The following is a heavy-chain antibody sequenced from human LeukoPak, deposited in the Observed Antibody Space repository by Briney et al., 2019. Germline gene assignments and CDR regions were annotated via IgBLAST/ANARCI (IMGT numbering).Heavy chain of an antibody. CDR1: GSSISSYY. J-gene: IGHJ4*02. Sequence: PSETLSLTCTVSGSSISSYYWSWIRQPPGKGLEWIGYIYYSGSTNYNPSLKSRVTISVDTSKNQFSLKLSSVTAADTAVYYCARLSRSGYLDYWGQGTLVTVSS. D-gene: IGHD3-22*01. V-gene: IGHV4-59*01. CDR2: IYYSGST. CDR3: ARLSRSGYLDY.